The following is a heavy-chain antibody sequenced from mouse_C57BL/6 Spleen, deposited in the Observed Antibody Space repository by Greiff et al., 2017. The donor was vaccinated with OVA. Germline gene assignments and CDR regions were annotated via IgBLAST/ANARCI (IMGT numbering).Heavy chain of an antibody. D-gene: IGHD1-1*01. Sequence: QVTLKESGPGILQPSQTLSLTCSFSGFSLSTFGMGVGWIRQPSGKGLEWLAHIWWDDDKYYNPALKSRLTISKDTSKNQVFLKIANVDTADTATYYCARMQYYGSSLYYAMDYWGQGTSVTVSS. CDR2: IWWDDDK. J-gene: IGHJ4*01. CDR3: ARMQYYGSSLYYAMDY. V-gene: IGHV8-8*01. CDR1: GFSLSTFGMG.